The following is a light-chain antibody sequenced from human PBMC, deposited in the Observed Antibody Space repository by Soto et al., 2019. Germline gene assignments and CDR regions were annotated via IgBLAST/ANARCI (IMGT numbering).Light chain of an antibody. Sequence: QSVLTQPPSASGTPGQRVTISCSGSSRNIGSNYVYWYQQLPGTAPKLLIYQNNQRPSGVPDRFSGSKSGTSASLAISGLRSEDEADYYCAAWDDSRIGDDVFGTGTKLTVL. CDR1: SRNIGSNY. J-gene: IGLJ1*01. CDR3: AAWDDSRIGDDV. V-gene: IGLV1-47*01. CDR2: QNN.